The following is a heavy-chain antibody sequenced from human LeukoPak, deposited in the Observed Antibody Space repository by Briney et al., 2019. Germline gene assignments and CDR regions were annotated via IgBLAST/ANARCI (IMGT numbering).Heavy chain of an antibody. Sequence: GASVKVSCKASGGIFNSYGVSWVRQAPGQGLEWMGGTIPLFGTANYAQKFQGRVTITADKSTTTAYMELRSLRSDDTAVYYCARGAGGENADYWGQGTLVTVSS. D-gene: IGHD3-16*01. J-gene: IGHJ4*02. V-gene: IGHV1-69*06. CDR2: TIPLFGTA. CDR1: GGIFNSYG. CDR3: ARGAGGENADY.